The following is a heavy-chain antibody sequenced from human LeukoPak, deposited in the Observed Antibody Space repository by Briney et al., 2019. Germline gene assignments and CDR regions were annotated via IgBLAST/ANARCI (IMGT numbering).Heavy chain of an antibody. V-gene: IGHV4-59*01. CDR3: ARDRGGSGSYYKYYYYYGMDV. Sequence: SETLSLTCAVYGGSFSGYYWSWIRQPPGKGLEWLGYIYYSGSTNYNPSLKSRVTISVDTSKNQFSLKLSSVTAADTAVYYCARDRGGSGSYYKYYYYYGMDVWGQGTTVTVSS. CDR2: IYYSGST. D-gene: IGHD3-10*01. CDR1: GGSFSGYY. J-gene: IGHJ6*02.